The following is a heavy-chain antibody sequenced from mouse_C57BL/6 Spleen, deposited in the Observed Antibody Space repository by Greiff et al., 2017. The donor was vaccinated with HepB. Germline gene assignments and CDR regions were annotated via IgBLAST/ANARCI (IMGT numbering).Heavy chain of an antibody. D-gene: IGHD1-1*01. Sequence: QVQLQQPGAELVRPGSSVKLSCKASGYTFTSYWMHWVKQRPIQGLEWIGNIDPSDSETHYNQKFKDKATLTVDKSSSTAYMQLSSLTSEDSAVYYCAREGVYYYGGSSPFDYWGQGTTLTVSS. CDR2: IDPSDSET. CDR3: AREGVYYYGGSSPFDY. J-gene: IGHJ2*01. CDR1: GYTFTSYW. V-gene: IGHV1-52*01.